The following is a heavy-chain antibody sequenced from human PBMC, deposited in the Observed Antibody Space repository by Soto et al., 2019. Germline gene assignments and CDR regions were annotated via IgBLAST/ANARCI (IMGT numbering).Heavy chain of an antibody. V-gene: IGHV4-4*07. CDR1: GGAIGSHY. J-gene: IGHJ5*02. D-gene: IGHD3-3*01. CDR3: ARRQRFSDWFDP. Sequence: SETLSLTCTISGGAIGSHYWTWIRQPAGKGLEWIGRIYSSGSTQYNPSLQSRVTMSLDTSKNQFSLRLESVTAADTAVYYCARRQRFSDWFDPWGQGTLVTVSS. CDR2: IYSSGST.